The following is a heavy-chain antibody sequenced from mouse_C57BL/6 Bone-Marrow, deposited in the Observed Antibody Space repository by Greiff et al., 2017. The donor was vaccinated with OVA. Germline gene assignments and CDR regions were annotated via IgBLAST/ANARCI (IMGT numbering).Heavy chain of an antibody. V-gene: IGHV1-39*01. CDR3: ARWAYYSNYGYFDY. Sequence: LVEPGASVKISCKASGYSFTDYNMNWVKQSNGKSLEWIGVINPNYGTTSYNQKFKGKATLTVDQSSSTAYMQLNSLTSEDSAVYYCARWAYYSNYGYFDYWGQGTTLTVSS. J-gene: IGHJ2*01. CDR2: INPNYGTT. D-gene: IGHD2-5*01. CDR1: GYSFTDYN.